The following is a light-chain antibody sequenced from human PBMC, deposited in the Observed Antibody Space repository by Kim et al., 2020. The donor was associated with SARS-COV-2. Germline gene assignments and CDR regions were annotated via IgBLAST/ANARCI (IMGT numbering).Light chain of an antibody. CDR2: GAS. V-gene: IGKV3-20*01. J-gene: IGKJ2*01. CDR1: LGVSVGY. Sequence: LAPGESTTRSCRASLGVSVGYLDWEQHKPGQVTRLLIYGASSRATGIPDRFSGSGSGTGFTLTISRLEPEDFAVYYCQQYGSSPYTFGQGTKLEI. CDR3: QQYGSSPYT.